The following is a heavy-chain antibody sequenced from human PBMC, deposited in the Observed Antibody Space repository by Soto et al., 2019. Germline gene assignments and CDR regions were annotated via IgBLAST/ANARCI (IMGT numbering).Heavy chain of an antibody. CDR3: TTGYCSGGSCYEDWYFDL. CDR1: GFTFSNAW. V-gene: IGHV3-15*07. Sequence: GGSLRLSCAASGFTFSNAWMNWVRQAPGKGLEWVGRIKSKTDGGTTDYATPVKGRFTISRDDSKNTLYLQMNSLKTEDTAVYYCTTGYCSGGSCYEDWYFDLWGRGTLVTVSS. CDR2: IKSKTDGGTT. J-gene: IGHJ2*01. D-gene: IGHD2-15*01.